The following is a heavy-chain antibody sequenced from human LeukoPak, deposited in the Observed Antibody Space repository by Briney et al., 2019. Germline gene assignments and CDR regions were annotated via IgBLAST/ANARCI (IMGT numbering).Heavy chain of an antibody. CDR1: GYTFTGYY. CDR3: ATDVGVVRGVIPY. V-gene: IGHV1-18*04. CDR2: ISAYNGNT. D-gene: IGHD3-10*01. J-gene: IGHJ4*02. Sequence: GASVEVSCKASGYTFTGYYMHWVRQAPGQGLEWMGWISAYNGNTNYAQKLQGRVTMTRDTSTSTVYMELSSLRSEDTAVYYCATDVGVVRGVIPYWGQGTLVTVSS.